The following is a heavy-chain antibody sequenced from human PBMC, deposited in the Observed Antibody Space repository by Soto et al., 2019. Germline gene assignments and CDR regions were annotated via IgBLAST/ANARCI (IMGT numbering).Heavy chain of an antibody. D-gene: IGHD6-6*01. CDR1: GGTFSSYA. CDR2: IIPIFGTA. J-gene: IGHJ5*02. Sequence: AASVKVSCKASGGTFSSYAISWVRQAPGQGLEWMGGIIPIFGTANYAQKFQGRVTITADESTSTAYMELSSLRSEDTAVYYCARARGSSSSRGRFDPWGQGTLVTVSS. CDR3: ARARGSSSSRGRFDP. V-gene: IGHV1-69*13.